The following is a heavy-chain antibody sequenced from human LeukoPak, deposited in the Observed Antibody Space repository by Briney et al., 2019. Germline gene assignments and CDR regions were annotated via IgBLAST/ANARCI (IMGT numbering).Heavy chain of an antibody. Sequence: PSETLSLTCTVSGGSISSYYWSWIRQPPGKGLEWIGYIYYSGSTNYNPSLKSRVTISVDTSKNQFYLKLSSVTAADTAVYYCARGGGYASPIGYWGQGALVTVSS. J-gene: IGHJ4*02. CDR1: GGSISSYY. D-gene: IGHD5-12*01. V-gene: IGHV4-59*08. CDR2: IYYSGST. CDR3: ARGGGYASPIGY.